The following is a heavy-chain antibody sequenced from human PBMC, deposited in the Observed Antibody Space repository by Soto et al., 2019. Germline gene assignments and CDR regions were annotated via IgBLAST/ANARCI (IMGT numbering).Heavy chain of an antibody. CDR2: VRSCGDDDTT. CDR3: AKQVNSGSASKFFDY. CDR1: GFTFSSYS. D-gene: IGHD3-10*01. Sequence: GGSLRLSCAASGFTFSSYSMSWVGQTPGEGLECVSGVRSCGDDDTTYYADSVRGRVTISRDNSKNTLFLQMNSLRAEDTAIYSCAKQVNSGSASKFFDYWGQGTLVTVSS. J-gene: IGHJ4*02. V-gene: IGHV3-23*01.